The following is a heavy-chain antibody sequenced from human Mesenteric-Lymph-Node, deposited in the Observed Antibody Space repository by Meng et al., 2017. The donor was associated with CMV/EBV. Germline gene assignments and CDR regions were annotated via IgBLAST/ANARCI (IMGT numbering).Heavy chain of an antibody. J-gene: IGHJ5*02. D-gene: IGHD3-3*01. Sequence: GESLKISCAASGFTFSSYSMNWVRQAPGKGLEWVSSISSSSYIYYADSVKGRFTISRDNAKNSLYLQMNSLRAEDTAVYYCARDGGGSYDFWSGYHTWGQGTLVTVSS. CDR2: ISSSSYI. CDR1: GFTFSSYS. V-gene: IGHV3-21*01. CDR3: ARDGGGSYDFWSGYHT.